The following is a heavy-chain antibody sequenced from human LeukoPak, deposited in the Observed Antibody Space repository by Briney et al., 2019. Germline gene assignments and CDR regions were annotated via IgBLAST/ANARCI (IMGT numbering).Heavy chain of an antibody. J-gene: IGHJ4*02. CDR2: ISGSGGST. Sequence: PGGSLRLSCAASGFTFSSYAMSWVRQAPGKGLEWVSAISGSGGSTYYADSVKGRFTTSRDNSKNTLYLQMNSLRAEDTAVYYCAKSWTSSSWYYFDYWGQGTLVTVSS. D-gene: IGHD6-13*01. CDR1: GFTFSSYA. V-gene: IGHV3-23*01. CDR3: AKSWTSSSWYYFDY.